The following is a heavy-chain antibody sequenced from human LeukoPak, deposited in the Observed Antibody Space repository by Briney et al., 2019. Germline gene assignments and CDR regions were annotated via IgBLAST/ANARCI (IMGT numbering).Heavy chain of an antibody. V-gene: IGHV3-53*01. CDR2: IYSGGST. CDR3: ARELGHYGSGSYYI. Sequence: PGGSLRLSCAASGFTVSSIYMSWVRQAPGKGLEWVSVIYSGGSTYYADSVKGRFTISRDNSKNTLYLQMNSLRAEDTAVYYCARELGHYGSGSYYIWGQGTLVTVSS. J-gene: IGHJ4*02. D-gene: IGHD3-10*01. CDR1: GFTVSSIY.